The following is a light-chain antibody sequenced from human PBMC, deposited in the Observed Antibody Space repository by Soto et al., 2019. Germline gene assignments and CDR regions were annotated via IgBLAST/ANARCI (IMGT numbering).Light chain of an antibody. Sequence: DIVMTQSPLSLPVTPGKPSPISCRCSHSLLHSNGYNYLDWYLQNPGQSPXLPTYLGSNRSSGVPARSSGSGSGTDFTLKISRVEAEDVGVYYCMQALQTSPTFGQGTKVDI. CDR1: HSLLHSNGYNY. V-gene: IGKV2-28*01. CDR2: LGS. CDR3: MQALQTSPT. J-gene: IGKJ1*01.